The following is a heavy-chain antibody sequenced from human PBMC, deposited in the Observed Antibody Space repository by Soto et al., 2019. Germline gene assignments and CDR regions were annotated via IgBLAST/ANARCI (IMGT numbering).Heavy chain of an antibody. CDR1: GGSISSYY. J-gene: IGHJ4*02. CDR3: ARLFLGAARRDIVDGLFDY. CDR2: IYYSGST. V-gene: IGHV4-59*08. Sequence: PSETLSLTCTVSGGSISSYYWSWIRQPPGKGLEWIGYIYYSGSTNYNPSLKSRVTISVDTSKNQFSLKLSSVTAADTAVYYCARLFLGAARRDIVDGLFDYWGQGTLVTVSS. D-gene: IGHD2-15*01.